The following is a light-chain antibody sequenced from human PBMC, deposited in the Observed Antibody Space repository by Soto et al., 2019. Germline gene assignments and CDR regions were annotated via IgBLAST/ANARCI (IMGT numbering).Light chain of an antibody. J-gene: IGKJ1*01. CDR3: QQYNCYSTFGPAT. V-gene: IGKV1-5*03. Sequence: DIQMTQSPSTLSASVGDRVTITCRASQSISDRLAWYQRKPGKAPKLLIYSASDLESGVPSRFSGSGFGTEFTLTITSLQPDDFATYYCQQYNCYSTFGPATFGQGTKVDI. CDR2: SAS. CDR1: QSISDR.